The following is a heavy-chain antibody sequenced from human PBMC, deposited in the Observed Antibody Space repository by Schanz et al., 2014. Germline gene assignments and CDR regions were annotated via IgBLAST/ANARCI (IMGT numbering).Heavy chain of an antibody. Sequence: QVQVVQSGGGLVKPGGSLRLSCAASGFVFGDYYMTWIRQAPGKGLEWLSYISDSGTYTNYADSVKGRFTISRDNSKNSLYLQMNSLRAEDTAVYYCARIGGSVFDYWAQGTLVTGSS. V-gene: IGHV3-11*05. CDR3: ARIGGSVFDY. CDR1: GFVFGDYY. CDR2: ISDSGTYT. J-gene: IGHJ4*02. D-gene: IGHD3-10*01.